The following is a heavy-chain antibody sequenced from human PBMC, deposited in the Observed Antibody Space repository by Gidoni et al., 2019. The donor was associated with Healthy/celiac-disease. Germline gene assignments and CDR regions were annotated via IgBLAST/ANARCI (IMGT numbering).Heavy chain of an antibody. CDR1: GFTFRSYE. V-gene: IGHV3-48*03. CDR3: ARDRVSGSYWSPYYYGMDV. D-gene: IGHD1-26*01. Sequence: EVQLVESGGGLVQPGGSLRLSCAASGFTFRSYEMNWVRQAPGKGLEWVSYISSSGSTIYYADSVKGRFTISRDNAKNSLYLQMNSLRAEDTAVYYCARDRVSGSYWSPYYYGMDVWGQGTTVTVSS. J-gene: IGHJ6*02. CDR2: ISSSGSTI.